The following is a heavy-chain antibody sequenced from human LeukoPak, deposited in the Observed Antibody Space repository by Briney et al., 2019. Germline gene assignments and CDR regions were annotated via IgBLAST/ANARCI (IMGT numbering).Heavy chain of an antibody. Sequence: GGSLRLSCAASGFTFSNYAMSWVRQAPGKGLEWVSAISGSGGSTYYADSVKGRFTISRDNSKNTLYLQMNSLRAEDTAVYYCAKDGYCSSTSCYTFDYWGQGTLVTVSS. J-gene: IGHJ4*02. CDR3: AKDGYCSSTSCYTFDY. D-gene: IGHD2-2*03. CDR1: GFTFSNYA. CDR2: ISGSGGST. V-gene: IGHV3-23*01.